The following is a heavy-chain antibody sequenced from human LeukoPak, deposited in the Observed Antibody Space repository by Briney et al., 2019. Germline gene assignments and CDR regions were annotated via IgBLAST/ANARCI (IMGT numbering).Heavy chain of an antibody. CDR2: TTYSGST. Sequence: SETLSLTCTVSGGSISNYFWSWIRQPPGKGLEWIGFTTYSGSTDHNPSLKSRVTISVDASKNQFSLKLTSVTAADTAVYYCVRHTTSGWYQVVYWGQGTLVTVSS. CDR3: VRHTTSGWYQVVY. D-gene: IGHD6-19*01. V-gene: IGHV4-59*01. CDR1: GGSISNYF. J-gene: IGHJ4*02.